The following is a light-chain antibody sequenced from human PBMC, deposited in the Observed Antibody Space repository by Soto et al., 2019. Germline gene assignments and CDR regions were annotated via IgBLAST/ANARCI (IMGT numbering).Light chain of an antibody. CDR1: QSVSSY. CDR3: QQYGSSGT. V-gene: IGKV3-11*01. CDR2: DAS. Sequence: EIVLTQSPGTLSLSPGERATLSCRASQSVSSYLAWYQQKPGQAPRLLIYDASNRATGIPARFSGSGSGTHFTLTISSLEPEDFAVYYCQQYGSSGTFGQGTKVDIK. J-gene: IGKJ1*01.